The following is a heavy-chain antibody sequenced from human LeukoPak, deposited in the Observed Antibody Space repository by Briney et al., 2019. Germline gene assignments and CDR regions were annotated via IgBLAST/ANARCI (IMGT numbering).Heavy chain of an antibody. D-gene: IGHD6-19*01. Sequence: ASVKASCKASGYTFTSYDINWVRQATGQGLEWMGWMNPNSGNTGYAQKFQGRVTMTRNTSISTAYMELSSLGSEDTAVYYCARTIAVAGTYYYYGMDVWGQGTTVTVSS. CDR1: GYTFTSYD. J-gene: IGHJ6*02. CDR2: MNPNSGNT. V-gene: IGHV1-8*01. CDR3: ARTIAVAGTYYYYGMDV.